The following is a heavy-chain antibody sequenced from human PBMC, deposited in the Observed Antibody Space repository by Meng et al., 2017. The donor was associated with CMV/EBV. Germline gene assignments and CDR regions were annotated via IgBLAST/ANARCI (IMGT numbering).Heavy chain of an antibody. CDR3: ARRGSYYGSGSYYNWFDP. CDR2: IIPIFGTA. J-gene: IGHJ5*02. D-gene: IGHD3-10*01. Sequence: VHWGQSGAEVKKPGSSVKVSCKASGGTFSSYAISWVRQAPGQGLEWMGGIIPIFGTANYEQKFQGRVTITADESTSTAYMELSSLRSEDTAVYYCARRGSYYGSGSYYNWFDPWGQGTLVTVSS. V-gene: IGHV1-69*12. CDR1: GGTFSSYA.